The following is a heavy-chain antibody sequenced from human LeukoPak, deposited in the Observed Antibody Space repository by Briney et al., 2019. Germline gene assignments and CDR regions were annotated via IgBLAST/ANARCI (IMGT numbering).Heavy chain of an antibody. Sequence: ASVKVSCKASGYTFATYGFCWVRQAPGHGLEWMGWISAHTGKTDYAQKFQGRVTMTTDTSTSTAYMELRSLRPDDTAVYYCAKVAGDQMDYWGQGTLLTVSS. J-gene: IGHJ4*02. CDR2: ISAHTGKT. CDR1: GYTFATYG. V-gene: IGHV1-18*01. CDR3: AKVAGDQMDY. D-gene: IGHD6-13*01.